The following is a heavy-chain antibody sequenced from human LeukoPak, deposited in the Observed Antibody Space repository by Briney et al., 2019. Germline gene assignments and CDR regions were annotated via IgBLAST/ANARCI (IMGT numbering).Heavy chain of an antibody. J-gene: IGHJ3*02. D-gene: IGHD2-21*02. CDR1: GDSITDYY. CDR3: ARGVMTAIFAFDI. Sequence: SETLSLTCTASGDSITDYYWRWIRQPAGKGLELIGRIYTNGITNYNPSLKSRVTTSVDTSKNQLSLRLSSVTAAGPAVYYCARGVMTAIFAFDIWGQGTMVTVSS. V-gene: IGHV4-4*07. CDR2: IYTNGIT.